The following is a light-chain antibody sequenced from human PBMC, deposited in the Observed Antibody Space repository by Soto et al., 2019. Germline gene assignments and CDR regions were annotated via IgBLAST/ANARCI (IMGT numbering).Light chain of an antibody. J-gene: IGKJ4*01. Sequence: EIVLTQSPGTLSLSPGDRATLSCRASQSVSFSYLAWYQQKAGQAPRLLIYGATSRATGIPDRFSGSESGTDFTLTISRLEPEDFAVHYCQQYGSSPLTFGGGTKVEIK. CDR1: QSVSFSY. V-gene: IGKV3-20*01. CDR2: GAT. CDR3: QQYGSSPLT.